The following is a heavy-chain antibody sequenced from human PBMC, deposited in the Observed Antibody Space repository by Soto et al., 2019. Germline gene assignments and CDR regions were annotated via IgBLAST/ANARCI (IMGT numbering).Heavy chain of an antibody. V-gene: IGHV1-18*01. CDR3: VRQRYCNSASCNAPGYHAMDV. CDR1: GYTFGKYG. Sequence: QVQLVQSGAEVTKPGASLKISCKASGYTFGKYGISWVRQAPGQGLEWMGWISAYNGNPNNAQMFQGRVTMTTDTSTSTAYEARRRLRSDDTAVYYCVRQRYCNSASCNAPGYHAMDVWGQGTTVTVSS. D-gene: IGHD2-2*01. CDR2: ISAYNGNP. J-gene: IGHJ6*02.